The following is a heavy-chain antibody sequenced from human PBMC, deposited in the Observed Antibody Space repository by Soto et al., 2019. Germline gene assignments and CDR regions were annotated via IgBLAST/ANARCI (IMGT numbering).Heavy chain of an antibody. CDR2: ISWDGGST. D-gene: IGHD3-16*01. J-gene: IGHJ5*02. V-gene: IGHV3-43*01. CDR1: GFTFDEYT. Sequence: EVQLVESGGVVVQPGGSLRLSCAASGFTFDEYTMHWVRQAPGKGLEWVSLISWDGGSTYYADSVKGRFTISRDNSKNSLYLQMNSLRTEDTALYYWAKDAPRRDFGDWFDPWGQGTLVTVSS. CDR3: AKDAPRRDFGDWFDP.